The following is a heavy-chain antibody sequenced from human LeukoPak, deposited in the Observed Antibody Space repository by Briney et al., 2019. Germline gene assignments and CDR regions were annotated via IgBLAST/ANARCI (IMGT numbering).Heavy chain of an antibody. Sequence: ASVKVSCKTSGYTFTSYCISWVRQAPGQGLEWMGWISGYNGDTHYAQNLQDRVTMTTDTSTSTAYMDVRSLRSDDTAGYYCARAGADSAAYFYYAMDVWGQGTTVTVSS. CDR1: GYTFTSYC. CDR3: ARAGADSAAYFYYAMDV. D-gene: IGHD2-15*01. V-gene: IGHV1-18*01. J-gene: IGHJ6*02. CDR2: ISGYNGDT.